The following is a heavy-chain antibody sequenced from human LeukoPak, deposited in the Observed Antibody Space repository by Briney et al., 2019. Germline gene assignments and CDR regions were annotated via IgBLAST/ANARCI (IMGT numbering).Heavy chain of an antibody. Sequence: GGFLRLSCAASGFTFSSYAMSWVRQAPGKGLEWVSGISGSGDNTYYADSVKGRFTISRDNSKNTLYVQVNSLGTEDTAAYYCAKGGYYDSSGSFYFDYWGQGTLVTVSS. V-gene: IGHV3-23*01. CDR1: GFTFSSYA. J-gene: IGHJ4*02. CDR3: AKGGYYDSSGSFYFDY. D-gene: IGHD3-22*01. CDR2: ISGSGDNT.